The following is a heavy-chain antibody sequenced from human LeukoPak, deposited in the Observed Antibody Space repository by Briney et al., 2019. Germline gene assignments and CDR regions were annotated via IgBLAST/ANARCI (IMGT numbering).Heavy chain of an antibody. J-gene: IGHJ4*02. CDR3: ARDRYSSGWDPHFDY. V-gene: IGHV4-59*01. D-gene: IGHD6-19*01. CDR2: IHYSGST. Sequence: SETLSLTCTVSGGSISSYYWSWIRQPPGKGLEWIGYIHYSGSTNYNPSLKSRVTISVDTSKNQFSLKLSSVTAADTAVYYCARDRYSSGWDPHFDYWGQGTLVTVSS. CDR1: GGSISSYY.